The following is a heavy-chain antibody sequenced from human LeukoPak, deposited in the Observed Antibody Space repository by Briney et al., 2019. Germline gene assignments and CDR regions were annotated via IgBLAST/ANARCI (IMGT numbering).Heavy chain of an antibody. Sequence: SETLSLICTVSGGSISSYYWSWIRQPPGKGLEWIGYIYYSGSTNYNPSLKSRVTISVDTSKNQFSLKLSSVTAADTAVYYCAGAGAVAGTKRTNYYYYGMDVWGQGTTVTVSS. CDR2: IYYSGST. V-gene: IGHV4-59*01. J-gene: IGHJ6*02. CDR1: GGSISSYY. D-gene: IGHD6-19*01. CDR3: AGAGAVAGTKRTNYYYYGMDV.